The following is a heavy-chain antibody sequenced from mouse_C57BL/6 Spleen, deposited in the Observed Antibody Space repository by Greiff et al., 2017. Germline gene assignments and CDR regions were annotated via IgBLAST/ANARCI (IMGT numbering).Heavy chain of an antibody. Sequence: VQLQQSGAELVRPGASVKLSCTASGFNFKDYYMHWVKQRPEQGLEWIGRIDPEDGDTEYDPKFQGKATMTADTSSNTAYLQLSSLTSEDTAVYYCTAGYYSNYEYYYAMGYGGQGTTVTVAS. CDR3: TAGYYSNYEYYYAMGY. CDR2: IDPEDGDT. J-gene: IGHJ4*01. V-gene: IGHV14-1*01. D-gene: IGHD2-5*01. CDR1: GFNFKDYY.